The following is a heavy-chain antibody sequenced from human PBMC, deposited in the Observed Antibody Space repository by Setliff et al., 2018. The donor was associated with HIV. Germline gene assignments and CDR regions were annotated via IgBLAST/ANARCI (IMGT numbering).Heavy chain of an antibody. CDR1: GVSISSQY. V-gene: IGHV4-59*11. J-gene: IGHJ6*03. Sequence: SETLSLTCAVSGVSISSQYWSWIRQPPGKGLEWIGFVYYSVNYNYNPSLKSRVSISVDTSKNQVSLRLSSVTAADTAVYYCARVPIYYYYYMDVWGKGTTVTVSS. CDR2: VYYSVNY. CDR3: ARVPIYYYYYMDV.